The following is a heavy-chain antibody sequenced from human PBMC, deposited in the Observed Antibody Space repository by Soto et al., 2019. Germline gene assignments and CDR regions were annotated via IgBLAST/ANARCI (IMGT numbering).Heavy chain of an antibody. CDR2: ISGSGGST. CDR1: GFTFSSYA. V-gene: IGHV3-23*01. Sequence: GGSLRLSCAASGFTFSSYAMSWVRQAPGKGLEWVSAISGSGGSTYYADSVKGRFTISRDNSENTLYLQMNSLRAEETAVYYCAKAQTTVTTALDYWGQGMLVTVSS. D-gene: IGHD4-17*01. J-gene: IGHJ4*02. CDR3: AKAQTTVTTALDY.